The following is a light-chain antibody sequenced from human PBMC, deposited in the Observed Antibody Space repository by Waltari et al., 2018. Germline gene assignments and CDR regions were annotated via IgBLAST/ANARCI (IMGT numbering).Light chain of an antibody. CDR1: SGDVCGYNF. CDR2: DVT. V-gene: IGLV2-11*01. CDR3: CSYAGVYLYV. Sequence: QSALTQPRSVSGSPGQSVTISCPGTSGDVCGYNFVSWYQQHPGKAPKLIIYDVTKRPSGVPDRFSGSKSGNTASLTISGLQAEDEADYYCCSYAGVYLYVFGTGTKVTVL. J-gene: IGLJ1*01.